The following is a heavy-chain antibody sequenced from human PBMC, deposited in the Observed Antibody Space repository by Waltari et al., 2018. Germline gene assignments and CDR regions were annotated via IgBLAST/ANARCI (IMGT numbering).Heavy chain of an antibody. V-gene: IGHV1-8*03. J-gene: IGHJ6*02. CDR1: GSPFPSYD. Sequence: QVQLVQSGAEVKKPGASVKVSCKASGSPFPSYDNNVMRQATGQGLEWMGWMNPNSGNTGYAQKFQGRVTITRNTSISTAYMELSSLRSEDTAVYYCARARTGTGWWWGMDVWGQGTTVTVSS. D-gene: IGHD1-1*01. CDR3: ARARTGTGWWWGMDV. CDR2: MNPNSGNT.